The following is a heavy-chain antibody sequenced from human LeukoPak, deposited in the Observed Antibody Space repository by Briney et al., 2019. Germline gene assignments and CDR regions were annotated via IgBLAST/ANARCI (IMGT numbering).Heavy chain of an antibody. CDR2: ISSSGSTI. CDR3: GSCTSCNDYYYYYYMDV. J-gene: IGHJ6*03. Sequence: PGGSLRLSCAASGFTLSDYYMSWIRQAPGKGLEWVSYISSSGSTIYYADSVKGRFTISRDNAKNSLYLQMNSLRAEDTAVYYCGSCTSCNDYYYYYYMDVWGKGTTVTVSS. CDR1: GFTLSDYY. V-gene: IGHV3-11*01. D-gene: IGHD2-2*01.